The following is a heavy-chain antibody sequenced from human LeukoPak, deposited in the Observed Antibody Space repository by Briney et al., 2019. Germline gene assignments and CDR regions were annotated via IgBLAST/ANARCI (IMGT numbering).Heavy chain of an antibody. CDR2: IYTSGST. V-gene: IGHV4-4*07. CDR3: ARDAGAKRAYYYYMDV. J-gene: IGHJ6*03. D-gene: IGHD1-26*01. Sequence: SATLSLTCTVSGGSISSYYWSWIRQPAGKGLEWIGRIYTSGSTNYNPSLKSRVTMSVDTSKNQFSLKLSSVTAADTAVYYCARDAGAKRAYYYYMDVWGKGTTVTVSS. CDR1: GGSISSYY.